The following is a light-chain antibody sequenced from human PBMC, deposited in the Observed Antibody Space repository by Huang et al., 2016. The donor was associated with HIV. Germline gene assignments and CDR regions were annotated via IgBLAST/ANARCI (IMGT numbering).Light chain of an antibody. Sequence: EIVLTQSPGTLSLSPGERATLSCRASQSISSNVAWYQQKPGQAPRLLIHGASSRPTGIPDRFSGSGSGTDFTLTISSLEPEDFAVYFCQQYGDSLLTFGGGTKVEIK. CDR1: QSISSN. V-gene: IGKV3-20*01. CDR3: QQYGDSLLT. J-gene: IGKJ4*01. CDR2: GAS.